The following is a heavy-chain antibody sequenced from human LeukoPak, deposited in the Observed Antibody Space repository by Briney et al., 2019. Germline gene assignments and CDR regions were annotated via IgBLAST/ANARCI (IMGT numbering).Heavy chain of an antibody. V-gene: IGHV4-39*07. Sequence: SETLSLTCTVSGGSISSSSYYWGWIRQPPGKGLEWIGSIYYSGSTYYNPSLKSRVTISVDTSKNQFSLKLSSVTAADTAVYYCARDGHNNWVDPWGQGTLVTVSS. CDR2: IYYSGST. CDR1: GGSISSSSYY. J-gene: IGHJ5*02. CDR3: ARDGHNNWVDP.